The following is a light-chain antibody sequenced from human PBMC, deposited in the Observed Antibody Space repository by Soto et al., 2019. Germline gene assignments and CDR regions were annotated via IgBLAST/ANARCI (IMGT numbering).Light chain of an antibody. CDR2: VSS. CDR1: QSLLYYNGNNY. J-gene: IGKJ2*01. V-gene: IGKV2-28*01. Sequence: DIVMTQSPLSLPVTPGEPASISCRSSQSLLYYNGNNYLDWYVQKPGQSPQLLIFVSSSRASGVPDRFSGSGSGTYFTLKISRVEAEDVGVYYCMQSLQSPYTFGQGTKLGIK. CDR3: MQSLQSPYT.